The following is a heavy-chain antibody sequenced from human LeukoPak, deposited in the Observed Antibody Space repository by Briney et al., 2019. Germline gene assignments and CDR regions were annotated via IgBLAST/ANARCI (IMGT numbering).Heavy chain of an antibody. Sequence: SETLSLTCTVSGGSISSYYWSWIRQPPGKGLEWIGYIYYSGSTNYNPSLKSRVTISVDTSKNQFSLKLSSVTAADTAVYYCASGPSYYDILTGNYYYYYMDVWGKGTTVTVSS. V-gene: IGHV4-59*01. CDR1: GGSISSYY. CDR3: ASGPSYYDILTGNYYYYYMDV. CDR2: IYYSGST. J-gene: IGHJ6*03. D-gene: IGHD3-9*01.